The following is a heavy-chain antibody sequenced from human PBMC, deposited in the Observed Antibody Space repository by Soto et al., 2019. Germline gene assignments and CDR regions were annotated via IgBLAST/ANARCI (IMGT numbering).Heavy chain of an antibody. Sequence: EVQLLDSGGGLVQPGGSLRPSCPASGFTFSSYAMNWVRQPPGKGLEWVSVISGSGDSTYYADSVKGRFTISRDNSKNTLYLQMNSLRTEDTAVYYCARRGPGTYFDYWGQGTLVTVSS. V-gene: IGHV3-23*01. CDR3: ARRGPGTYFDY. CDR1: GFTFSSYA. CDR2: ISGSGDST. J-gene: IGHJ4*02. D-gene: IGHD6-13*01.